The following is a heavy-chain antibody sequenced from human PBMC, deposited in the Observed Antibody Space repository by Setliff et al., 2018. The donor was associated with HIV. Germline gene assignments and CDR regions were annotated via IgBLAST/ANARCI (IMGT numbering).Heavy chain of an antibody. Sequence: PSETLSLTCTVYGASISNSNSYWGWIRQPPGKRLEWLGEINHSGSTNYNPSLQSRVTISVDTSKNQFSLKLSSVTAADTAVYYCARGRSGWYSGYYYYYMDVWGKGTTVTV. V-gene: IGHV4-39*07. J-gene: IGHJ6*03. CDR1: GASISNSNSY. D-gene: IGHD6-19*01. CDR3: ARGRSGWYSGYYYYYMDV. CDR2: INHSGST.